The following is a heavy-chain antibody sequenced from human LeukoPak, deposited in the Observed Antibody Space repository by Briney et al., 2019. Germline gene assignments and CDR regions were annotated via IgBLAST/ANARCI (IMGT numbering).Heavy chain of an antibody. V-gene: IGHV4-39*01. CDR1: GGSIDSSSYY. CDR3: ARFLRRESSAGY. Sequence: SETLSLTCTVSGGSIDSSSYYWGWIRQPPGKGLEWIGSIYYSGSTYYNPTLKSRVTISVDTSKNQFSLKLSSVTAADTAVYYCARFLRRESSAGYWGQGTLVTVPS. CDR2: IYYSGST. J-gene: IGHJ4*02. D-gene: IGHD6-25*01.